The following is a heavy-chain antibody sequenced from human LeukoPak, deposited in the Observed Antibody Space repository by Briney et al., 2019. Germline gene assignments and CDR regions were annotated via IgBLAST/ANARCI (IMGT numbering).Heavy chain of an antibody. Sequence: LSLTXTVSGGSISSSSYYWGWIRQAPGKGLEWVSYISNTGSTTQYADSVKGRFTISRDNAKNSLHLQMNSLRAEDTAVYYCARVRGSYSVDYWGQGTLVTVSS. CDR2: ISNTGSTT. V-gene: IGHV3-11*04. D-gene: IGHD1-26*01. CDR3: ARVRGSYSVDY. CDR1: GGSISSSSYY. J-gene: IGHJ4*02.